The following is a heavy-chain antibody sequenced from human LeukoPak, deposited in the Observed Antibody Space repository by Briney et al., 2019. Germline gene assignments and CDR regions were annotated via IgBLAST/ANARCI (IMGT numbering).Heavy chain of an antibody. V-gene: IGHV3-21*01. Sequence: GGSLRLSCAASGFTFSSYSMNWVRQAPGKGLEWVSSISSSSYIYYADSVKGRFTISRDNAKNSLYLQMNSLRAEDTAVYYCARDEVGAYDAFDIWGQGTMVTVPS. CDR2: ISSSSYI. CDR1: GFTFSSYS. CDR3: ARDEVGAYDAFDI. D-gene: IGHD1-26*01. J-gene: IGHJ3*02.